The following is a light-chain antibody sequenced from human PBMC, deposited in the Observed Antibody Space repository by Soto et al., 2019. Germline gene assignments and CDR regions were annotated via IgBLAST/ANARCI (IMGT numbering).Light chain of an antibody. CDR3: QHYNIYSET. J-gene: IGKJ1*01. Sequence: DIQMTQSPSTLSASVGDRVTITCRACQSISSWLAWYQQKPGKAPKILIYKASILESGVPSRFSGSGSGTEFTLTISSLQPDDFATYYCQHYNIYSETFGQGTKVDIK. CDR2: KAS. CDR1: QSISSW. V-gene: IGKV1-5*03.